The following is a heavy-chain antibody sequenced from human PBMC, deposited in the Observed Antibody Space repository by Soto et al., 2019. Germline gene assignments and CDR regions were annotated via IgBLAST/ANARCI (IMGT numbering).Heavy chain of an antibody. CDR2: ISYDGSNK. J-gene: IGHJ6*02. D-gene: IGHD2-15*01. CDR3: AYDSVSCSGGSCESSGYSGIDV. V-gene: IGHV3-30*03. Sequence: GGSLRLSCAASGFTFSSYGMHWVRQAPGKGQEWVAVISYDGSNKYYADSVKGRFTISRDNSKNTVHLQMSSLRAEDTAVYYCAYDSVSCSGGSCESSGYSGIDVWGQGCTIAGSS. CDR1: GFTFSSYG.